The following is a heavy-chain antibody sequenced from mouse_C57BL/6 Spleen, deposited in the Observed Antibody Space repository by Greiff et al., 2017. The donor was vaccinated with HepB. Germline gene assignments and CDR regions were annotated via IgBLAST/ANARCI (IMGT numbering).Heavy chain of an antibody. CDR1: GYSFTGYY. CDR3: ARRGNYYGSHDY. Sequence: VQLQQSGPELVKPGASVKISCKASGYSFTGYYMNWVKQSPEKSLEWIGEINPSTGGTTYNQKFKAKATLTVDKSSSTAYMRLKSLTSEDSAVYYCARRGNYYGSHDYWGQGTTLTVSS. J-gene: IGHJ2*01. CDR2: INPSTGGT. V-gene: IGHV1-42*01. D-gene: IGHD1-1*01.